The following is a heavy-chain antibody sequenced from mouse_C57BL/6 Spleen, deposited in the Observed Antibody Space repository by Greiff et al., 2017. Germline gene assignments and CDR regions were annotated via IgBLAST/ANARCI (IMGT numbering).Heavy chain of an antibody. V-gene: IGHV1-76*01. J-gene: IGHJ2*01. CDR3: ARELVYFDY. CDR2: IYPGSGNT. Sequence: QVQLQQSGAELVRPGASVKLSCKASGYTFTDYYINWVKQRPGQGLEWIARIYPGSGNTYYNEKFKGKATLTAEKSSSTAYMQLSSLTSEDSAVYFCARELVYFDYWGQGTTLTVSS. CDR1: GYTFTDYY. D-gene: IGHD4-1*01.